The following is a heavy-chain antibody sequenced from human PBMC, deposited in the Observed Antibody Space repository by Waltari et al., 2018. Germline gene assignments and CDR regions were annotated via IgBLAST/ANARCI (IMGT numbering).Heavy chain of an antibody. CDR1: GFTFKPYS. CDR2: ISSNGNTK. V-gene: IGHV3-30*16. Sequence: QEQLVESGRGVVPPGQSLTLSCAASGFTFKPYSLHWVRQAPGRGLQWVAVISSNGNTKYYADAVKGRFTISRDNSRNILHLQMNSLRPEDTAVYFCARVWRDFFYYSMDVSGQGTTVTVSS. CDR3: ARVWRDFFYYSMDV. J-gene: IGHJ6*03.